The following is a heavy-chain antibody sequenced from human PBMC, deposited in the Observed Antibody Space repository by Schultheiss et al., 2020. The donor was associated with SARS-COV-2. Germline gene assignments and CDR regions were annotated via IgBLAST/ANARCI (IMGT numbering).Heavy chain of an antibody. CDR2: ISGSGGST. J-gene: IGHJ4*02. D-gene: IGHD6-13*01. Sequence: GGSLRLSCAASGFTFSSYSMNWVRQAPGKGLEWVSGISGSGGSTYYADSVKGRFTISRDNAKNTLYLQMNSLRAEDTAVYYCASGGGSSWYGGYYFDYWGQGTLVTVSS. CDR3: ASGGGSSWYGGYYFDY. CDR1: GFTFSSYS. V-gene: IGHV3-23*01.